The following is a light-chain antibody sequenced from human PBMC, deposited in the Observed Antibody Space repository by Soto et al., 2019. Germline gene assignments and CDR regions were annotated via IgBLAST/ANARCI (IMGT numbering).Light chain of an antibody. CDR2: LNIDGSH. J-gene: IGLJ2*01. CDR1: SEHSNYL. Sequence: QPVLTQSPSASASLGASVKLTCTLSSEHSNYLIAWHQQQPGKGPRYLMKLNIDGSHTQGDGIPDRFSGSSSGAERSLTMSSLQSEDEADYYCQTWGAGIRVFGGGTKVTVL. CDR3: QTWGAGIRV. V-gene: IGLV4-69*01.